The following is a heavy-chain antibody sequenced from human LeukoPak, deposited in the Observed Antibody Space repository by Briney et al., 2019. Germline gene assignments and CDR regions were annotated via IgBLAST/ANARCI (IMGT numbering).Heavy chain of an antibody. V-gene: IGHV3-74*01. J-gene: IGHJ4*02. CDR2: INSDGSST. Sequence: PGGSLRLSCTASEFTFSSYWMHWVRQPPGKGLVWVSRINSDGSSTSYADAVKGRFTISRDNAKNTLYLRMNSLRAEDTAVYYCARGGSTGTTIPYFDYWGQGTLVTVSS. D-gene: IGHD1-7*01. CDR1: EFTFSSYW. CDR3: ARGGSTGTTIPYFDY.